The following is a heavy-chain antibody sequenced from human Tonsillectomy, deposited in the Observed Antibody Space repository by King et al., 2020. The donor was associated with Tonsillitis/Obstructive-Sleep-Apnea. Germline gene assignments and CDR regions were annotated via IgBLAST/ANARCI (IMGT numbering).Heavy chain of an antibody. J-gene: IGHJ4*02. Sequence: VQLVESGGGVVQPAGSLRLSCAASAFTFDDYAMHWVRQAPGQGLEWVSLISGDGGSTYYADSVKGRFTISRDNSKNSLYLQMNSLTTEDTALYYCAKDTHRAIFGVVTLDYWGQGTLVTVSS. V-gene: IGHV3-43*02. CDR1: AFTFDDYA. D-gene: IGHD3-3*01. CDR2: ISGDGGST. CDR3: AKDTHRAIFGVVTLDY.